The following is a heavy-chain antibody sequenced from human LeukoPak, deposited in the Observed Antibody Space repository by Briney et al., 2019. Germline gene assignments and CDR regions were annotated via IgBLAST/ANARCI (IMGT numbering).Heavy chain of an antibody. CDR1: GGSISSYY. CDR3: ARTGDWFPPDDAFDI. J-gene: IGHJ3*02. Sequence: ETLSLTCTVSGGSISSYYWSWIRQPSGKGLEWIGRIYTSGSTNYNPSLKSRVTMSVDTSRNQFSLKLSSVTAADTAVYYCARTGDWFPPDDAFDIWGQGTMVTVSS. V-gene: IGHV4-4*07. D-gene: IGHD3-9*01. CDR2: IYTSGST.